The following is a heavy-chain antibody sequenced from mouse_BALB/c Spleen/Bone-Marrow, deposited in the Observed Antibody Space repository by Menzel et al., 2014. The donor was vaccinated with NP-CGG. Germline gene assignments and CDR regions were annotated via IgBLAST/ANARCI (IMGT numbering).Heavy chain of an antibody. J-gene: IGHJ2*01. Sequence: VQRVESGTEPAKPGASVRMSCKASGYTFTTHWMHWVKQRPGQGLEWIGYINPSTGYTDYNQKFKDKATLTADKSSSTAYMQLISLTSEDSAVYYCVRSDYWGQGTTLTVSS. CDR1: GYTFTTHW. CDR2: INPSTGYT. CDR3: VRSDY. V-gene: IGHV1-7*01.